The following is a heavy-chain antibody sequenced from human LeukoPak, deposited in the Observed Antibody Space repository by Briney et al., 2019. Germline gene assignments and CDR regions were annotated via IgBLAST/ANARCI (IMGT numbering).Heavy chain of an antibody. Sequence: PGGSLRLSCAASGFSLSRYWMSWVRQAPGKGLEWVANIGKDGSGNHYVDSVKGRFTISRDNAKNSLYLQMNSLRADDTAVYYCARVDSGSYHNWGQGTLVTVSS. V-gene: IGHV3-7*01. CDR3: ARVDSGSYHN. J-gene: IGHJ4*02. CDR1: GFSLSRYW. D-gene: IGHD1-26*01. CDR2: IGKDGSGN.